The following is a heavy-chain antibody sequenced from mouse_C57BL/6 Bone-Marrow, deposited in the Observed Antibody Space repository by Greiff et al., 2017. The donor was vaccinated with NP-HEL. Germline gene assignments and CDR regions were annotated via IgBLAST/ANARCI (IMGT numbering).Heavy chain of an antibody. J-gene: IGHJ4*01. D-gene: IGHD2-1*01. CDR1: EYEFPSHD. V-gene: IGHV5-2*01. Sequence: EVHLVESGGGLVQPGESLKLSCESNEYEFPSHDMSWVRKTPEKRLELVAAINSDGGSTYYPDTMERRFIISRDNTKKTLYLQMSSLRSEDTALDYCARHEKLLQKYYAMDYWGQGTSVTVSS. CDR3: ARHEKLLQKYYAMDY. CDR2: INSDGGST.